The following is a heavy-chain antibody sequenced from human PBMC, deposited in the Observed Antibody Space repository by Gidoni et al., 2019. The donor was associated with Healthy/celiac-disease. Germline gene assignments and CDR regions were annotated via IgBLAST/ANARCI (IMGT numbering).Heavy chain of an antibody. V-gene: IGHV3-30*04. CDR1: GFTFSSYA. CDR3: AKARSHDLDAFDI. Sequence: QVQLVESGGGVVQPGRSLRLSCAASGFTFSSYALPWVRQAPGKGLEWVAVISYDGSNKYYADAVKGRFTISRDNSKNTLYLQMNSLRAEDTAVYYCAKARSHDLDAFDIWGQGTMVTVSS. CDR2: ISYDGSNK. J-gene: IGHJ3*02. D-gene: IGHD2-21*02.